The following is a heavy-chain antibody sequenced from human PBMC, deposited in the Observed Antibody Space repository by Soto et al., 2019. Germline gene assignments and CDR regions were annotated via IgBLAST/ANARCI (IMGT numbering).Heavy chain of an antibody. J-gene: IGHJ6*02. CDR3: ARMNADTSSPYYDMDV. CDR1: GFSLSNGRMG. D-gene: IGHD1-1*01. CDR2: IFSDAER. V-gene: IGHV2-26*03. Sequence: QVTLKESGPVLVKPTETLTLTCTISGFSLSNGRMGVSWIRQSPGKALEWLAHIFSDAERSYSTSMQSRLTISTDTSGTQVVLTMTNMAPVDTGTYYCARMNADTSSPYYDMDVWGQGTTVTVSS.